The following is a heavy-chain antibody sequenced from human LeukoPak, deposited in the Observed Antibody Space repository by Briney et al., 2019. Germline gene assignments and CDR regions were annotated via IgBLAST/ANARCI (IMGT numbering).Heavy chain of an antibody. V-gene: IGHV4-30-2*01. J-gene: IGHJ5*02. CDR1: GGSISSGGYS. CDR2: IYHSGST. Sequence: SETLSLTCAVSGGSISSGGYSWSWIRQPPGKGLEWIGYIYHSGSTYYNPSLKSRVTISVDRSKNQFSLKLCSVTAADTAVYYCARERTRGGYCSGGSCPNWFDPWGQGTLVTVSS. CDR3: ARERTRGGYCSGGSCPNWFDP. D-gene: IGHD2-15*01.